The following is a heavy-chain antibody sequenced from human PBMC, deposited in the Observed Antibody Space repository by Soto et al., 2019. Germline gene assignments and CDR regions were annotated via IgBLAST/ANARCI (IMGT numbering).Heavy chain of an antibody. Sequence: QVQLVQSGAEVKKPGASVKVSCKASGYTFTSYYMHWVRQAPGQGLEWMGIINPSGGSTSYAQKFQGRVTMTRDTSTSTVYMELSSLRSEDTAVYYCARDKYGSGSYRVGVDDYYYYYGMDVWGQGTTVTVSS. CDR1: GYTFTSYY. D-gene: IGHD3-10*01. CDR3: ARDKYGSGSYRVGVDDYYYYYGMDV. J-gene: IGHJ6*02. V-gene: IGHV1-46*01. CDR2: INPSGGST.